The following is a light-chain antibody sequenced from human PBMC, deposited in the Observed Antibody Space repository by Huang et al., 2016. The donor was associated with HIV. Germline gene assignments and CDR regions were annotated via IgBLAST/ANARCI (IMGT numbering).Light chain of an antibody. Sequence: DIQMTQSPSSLSASVGDRVTITCRASQDIRSSLAWYQQKPGKAPKLLLFAASRLESGVRSRCSGSGSGTDYTLTISSLQPEDFATYYCQQYYTTPRDTFGQGTRLAIK. V-gene: IGKV1-NL1*01. CDR3: QQYYTTPRDT. CDR1: QDIRSS. CDR2: AAS. J-gene: IGKJ5*01.